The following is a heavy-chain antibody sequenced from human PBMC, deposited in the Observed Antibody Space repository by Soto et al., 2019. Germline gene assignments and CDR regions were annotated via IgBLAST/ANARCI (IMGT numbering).Heavy chain of an antibody. Sequence: QVQLVQSGTEVKKPGSSVKVSCKASGGTFSSYAISWVRQAPGQGLEWMGGIIPIFGTANYAQKFQDRVTITADESTSTAYMELSSLRSEDTAVYYCARSSITLVRGADYTMDVWGQGTTVTVSS. CDR1: GGTFSSYA. V-gene: IGHV1-69*01. J-gene: IGHJ6*02. D-gene: IGHD3-10*01. CDR3: ARSSITLVRGADYTMDV. CDR2: IIPIFGTA.